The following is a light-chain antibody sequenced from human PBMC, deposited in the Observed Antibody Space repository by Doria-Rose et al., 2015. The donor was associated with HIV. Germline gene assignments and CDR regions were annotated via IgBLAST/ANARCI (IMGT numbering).Light chain of an antibody. Sequence: EIVLTQSPGTLSLSPGERATLSCRASQSCSSTYLAWYQQKPGQAHSLLIYDGSTRATGIPDRFSASGSGTDFTLTINRLEPEDFALYYCHQYGTSWTFGQGTKVEI. J-gene: IGKJ1*01. CDR2: DGS. CDR3: HQYGTSWT. V-gene: IGKV3-20*01. CDR1: QSCSSTY.